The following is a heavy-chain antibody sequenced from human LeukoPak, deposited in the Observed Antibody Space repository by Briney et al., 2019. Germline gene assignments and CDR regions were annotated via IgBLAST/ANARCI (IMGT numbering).Heavy chain of an antibody. V-gene: IGHV1-18*01. Sequence: ASVKVSCKASGYTFTSYGISWVRQAPGQGLEWMGWISAYNGNTNYAQKLQGRVTMTTDTSTSTAYMELRSLKSGDTAVYYCARARSWDYYGSGSYSYFDYWGQGTLVTVSS. D-gene: IGHD3-10*01. CDR3: ARARSWDYYGSGSYSYFDY. J-gene: IGHJ4*02. CDR1: GYTFTSYG. CDR2: ISAYNGNT.